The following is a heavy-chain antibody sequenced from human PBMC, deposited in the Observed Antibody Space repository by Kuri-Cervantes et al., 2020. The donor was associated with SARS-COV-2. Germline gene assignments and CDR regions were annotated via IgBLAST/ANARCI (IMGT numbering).Heavy chain of an antibody. CDR1: GFTFSSYA. V-gene: IGHV3-30-3*01. J-gene: IGHJ4*02. CDR2: ISYDGSNK. CDR3: AREDYGGYFDY. Sequence: GESLKISCAASGFTFSSYATHWVRQAPGKGLEWVAVISYDGSNKYYADSVKGRFTISRDNSKNTLYLQMNSLRAEDTAVYYCAREDYGGYFDYWGQGTLVTVSS. D-gene: IGHD4-23*01.